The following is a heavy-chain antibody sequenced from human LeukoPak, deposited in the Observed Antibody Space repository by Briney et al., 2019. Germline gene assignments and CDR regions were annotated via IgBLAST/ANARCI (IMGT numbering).Heavy chain of an antibody. V-gene: IGHV4-59*01. CDR1: GGSFSGYY. D-gene: IGHD1-26*01. CDR3: ARGIVGADAFDI. J-gene: IGHJ3*02. CDR2: IYYSGCT. Sequence: SETLSLTCAVYGGSFSGYYWSWIRQPPGKGLEWIGYIYYSGCTNYNPSLKSRVTISVDTSKNQFSLKLSSVTAADTAVYYCARGIVGADAFDIWGQGTMVTVSS.